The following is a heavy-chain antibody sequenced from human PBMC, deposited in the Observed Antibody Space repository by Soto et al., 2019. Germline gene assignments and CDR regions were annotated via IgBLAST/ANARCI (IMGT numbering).Heavy chain of an antibody. J-gene: IGHJ4*02. D-gene: IGHD6-13*01. CDR2: IYYSGST. Sequence: SETLSLTCTVSGGSVSSGSYYWSWIRQPPGKGLEWIGYIYYSGSTNYNPSLKSRVTISVDTSKNQFSLKLSSVTAADTAVYYCARYSYSSSWPHFDYWGQGTLVTVSS. CDR1: GGSVSSGSYY. CDR3: ARYSYSSSWPHFDY. V-gene: IGHV4-61*01.